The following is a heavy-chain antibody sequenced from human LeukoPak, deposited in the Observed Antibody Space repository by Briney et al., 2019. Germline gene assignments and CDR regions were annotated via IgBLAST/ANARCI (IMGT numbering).Heavy chain of an antibody. Sequence: SETLSLTCTVSGGSISSSSYYWGWIRQPPGKGLEWIGSIYYSGSTYYNPSLKSRVTMSVDTSKNQFSLKLSSVTAADTAVYYCARSQRIVVVPAAIVDYYYYMDVWGKGTTVTVSS. D-gene: IGHD2-2*01. CDR3: ARSQRIVVVPAAIVDYYYYMDV. J-gene: IGHJ6*03. V-gene: IGHV4-39*07. CDR2: IYYSGST. CDR1: GGSISSSSYY.